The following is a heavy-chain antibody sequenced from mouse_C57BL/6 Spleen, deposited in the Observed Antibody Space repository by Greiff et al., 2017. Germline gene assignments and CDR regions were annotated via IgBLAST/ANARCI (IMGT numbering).Heavy chain of an antibody. D-gene: IGHD2-1*01. CDR1: GFTFSDYG. V-gene: IGHV5-17*01. Sequence: EVMLVESGGGLVKPGGSLKLSCAASGFTFSDYGMHWVRQAPAKGLVWVAYISSGRSTIYYAATVKGRFTISRDNAKNTLFLQMTRLRSEETAMYYCARSLINYGNYGGFYYAMDYWGQGTSVTVSS. CDR3: ARSLINYGNYGGFYYAMDY. J-gene: IGHJ4*01. CDR2: ISSGRSTI.